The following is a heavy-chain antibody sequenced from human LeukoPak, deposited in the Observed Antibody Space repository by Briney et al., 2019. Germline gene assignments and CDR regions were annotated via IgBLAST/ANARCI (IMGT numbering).Heavy chain of an antibody. CDR3: ARDDRALAVYYYYYYMDV. CDR1: GFTFSSYS. Sequence: GGSLRLSCAASGFTFSSYSLNWVRQAPGKGLEWISYISSSSTAIYYADSVKGRFTISRDDAKNSLYLQMNSLRAEDTAVYYCARDDRALAVYYYYYYMDVWGKGTTVTVSS. V-gene: IGHV3-48*01. D-gene: IGHD6-19*01. J-gene: IGHJ6*03. CDR2: ISSSSTAI.